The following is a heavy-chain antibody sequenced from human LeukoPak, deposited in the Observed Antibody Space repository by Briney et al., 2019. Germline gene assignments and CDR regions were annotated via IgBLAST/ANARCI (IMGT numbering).Heavy chain of an antibody. D-gene: IGHD3-3*01. J-gene: IGHJ4*02. CDR2: IYSGGST. Sequence: GGSLRLSCAASGFTVSSNYMSWVRQAPGKGLEWVSVIYSGGSTYYADSVKGRFTISRGNSKNTLYLQMNSLRAEDTAVYYCARDMYDFWSGYMGGYWGQGTLVTVSS. CDR3: ARDMYDFWSGYMGGY. V-gene: IGHV3-66*01. CDR1: GFTVSSNY.